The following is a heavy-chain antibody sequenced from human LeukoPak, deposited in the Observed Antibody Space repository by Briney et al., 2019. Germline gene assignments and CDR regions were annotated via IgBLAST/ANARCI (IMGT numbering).Heavy chain of an antibody. CDR2: IKQDGSEK. Sequence: GGSLRLSCAASGFTFSSYWMSWVRQAPGKGLEWVANIKQDGSEKYYVGSVKGRFTISRDNAKNSLYLQMNSLRAEDTAVYYCARSPIERIVVVTPPHYFDYWGQGTLVTVSS. J-gene: IGHJ4*02. D-gene: IGHD3-22*01. CDR1: GFTFSSYW. CDR3: ARSPIERIVVVTPPHYFDY. V-gene: IGHV3-7*01.